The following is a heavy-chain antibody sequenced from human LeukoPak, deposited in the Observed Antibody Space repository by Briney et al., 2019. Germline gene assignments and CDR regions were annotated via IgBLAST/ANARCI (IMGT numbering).Heavy chain of an antibody. CDR1: GGAISGSY. CDR2: MYNSGST. CDR3: ARGIESYGDYGY. J-gene: IGHJ4*02. Sequence: SETLSLTCTVSGGAISGSYGSWLRQPPGKGLEGIAYMYNSGSTNYNPSLKSRVTISIDTSKNQFSLKLSSLTAADTAIYYCARGIESYGDYGYWGQGILGTVSA. D-gene: IGHD4-17*01. V-gene: IGHV4-59*01.